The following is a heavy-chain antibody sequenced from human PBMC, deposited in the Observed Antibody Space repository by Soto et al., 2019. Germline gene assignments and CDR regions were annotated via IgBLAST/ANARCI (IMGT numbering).Heavy chain of an antibody. V-gene: IGHV1-18*04. CDR1: GYTFSRHG. Sequence: QVQLVQSGAEVKKPGASVTVSCKASGYTFSRHGISWVRQAPGQGLEWMAWSGNTNYAQKFQGRLTLTTNPSTRTAYMELRSLRSDDTAVYYCARGADDFSSGYYYEYWGQGTLVTVPS. CDR3: ARGADDFSSGYYYEY. D-gene: IGHD3-3*01. J-gene: IGHJ4*02. CDR2: SGNT.